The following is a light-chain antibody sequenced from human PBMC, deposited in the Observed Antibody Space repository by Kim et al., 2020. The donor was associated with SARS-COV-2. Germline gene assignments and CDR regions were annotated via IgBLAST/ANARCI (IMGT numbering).Light chain of an antibody. CDR3: SSYTSSTTNV. J-gene: IGLJ1*01. CDR1: SSDVGGYNY. V-gene: IGLV2-14*03. CDR2: DVS. Sequence: LPASVSGSPGQSITISCTGTSSDVGGYNYVSWYQQHPGKAPKLMIYDVSNRPSGVSNRFSGSKSGNTASLTISWLQAEDEADYYCSSYTSSTTNVF.